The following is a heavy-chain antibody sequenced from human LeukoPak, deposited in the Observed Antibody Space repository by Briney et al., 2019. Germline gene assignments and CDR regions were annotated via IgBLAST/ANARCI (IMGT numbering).Heavy chain of an antibody. Sequence: SETLSLTCAVYGGSFSGYYWSWIRQPPGKRLEWIGEINHSGSTNYNPSLKSRVTISVDTSKNQFSLKLSSVTAADTAVYYCARGSRTYYYYYYYMDVWGKGTTVTVSS. D-gene: IGHD6-13*01. CDR1: GGSFSGYY. V-gene: IGHV4-34*01. CDR2: INHSGST. CDR3: ARGSRTYYYYYYYMDV. J-gene: IGHJ6*03.